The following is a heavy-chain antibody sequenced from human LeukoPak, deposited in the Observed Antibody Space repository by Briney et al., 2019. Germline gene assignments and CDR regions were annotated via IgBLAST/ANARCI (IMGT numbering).Heavy chain of an antibody. CDR1: GYTFTSYG. CDR2: ISAYNGNT. V-gene: IGHV1-18*01. Sequence: ASVKVSCKASGYTFTSYGISWVRQAPGQGLEWMGWISAYNGNTNYAQKLQGRVTMTTDTSTSTAYMELRSLRSDDTAVYYCARAVGDHYYDSSGYHRGYLDLWGRGTLVTVSS. CDR3: ARAVGDHYYDSSGYHRGYLDL. J-gene: IGHJ2*01. D-gene: IGHD3-22*01.